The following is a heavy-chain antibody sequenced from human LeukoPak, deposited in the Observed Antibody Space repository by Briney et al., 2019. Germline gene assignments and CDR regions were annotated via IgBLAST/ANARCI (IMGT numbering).Heavy chain of an antibody. D-gene: IGHD3-10*01. J-gene: IGHJ4*02. CDR2: IYETGNS. Sequence: SETLSLTCTVSGGSINSISHCLAWIRQPPGKGLEVIGTIYETGNSYYNPSLNSRVIISVDTSKKQFSLNLTSVTAADTAVYYCARVPLTGSSGRGYIDFWGQGILVTVSS. CDR3: ARVPLTGSSGRGYIDF. V-gene: IGHV4-39*02. CDR1: GGSINSISHC.